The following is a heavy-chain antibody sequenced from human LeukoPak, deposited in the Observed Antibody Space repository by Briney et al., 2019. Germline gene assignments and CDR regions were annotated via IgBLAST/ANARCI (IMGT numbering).Heavy chain of an antibody. D-gene: IGHD5-12*01. CDR2: IYYSGST. V-gene: IGHV4-31*03. Sequence: PSETLSLTCTVSGGSISSGGYYWSWIRQHPGKGLEWIGYIYYSGSTYYNPSLKSRVTISVDTSKNQFSLKLSSVTAADTAVYYCAREGDIAFAYWGQGTLVTVSS. CDR3: AREGDIAFAY. J-gene: IGHJ4*02. CDR1: GGSISSGGYY.